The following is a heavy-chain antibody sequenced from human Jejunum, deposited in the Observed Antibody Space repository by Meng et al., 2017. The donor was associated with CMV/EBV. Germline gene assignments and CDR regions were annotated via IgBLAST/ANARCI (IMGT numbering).Heavy chain of an antibody. V-gene: IGHV3-66*02. CDR1: FRVSSND. D-gene: IGHD3-22*01. CDR3: ATAYYYDRSGYYPVFDI. CDR2: IYSGGST. Sequence: FRVSSNDRSVVRQAPGKGLEWGAGIYSGGSTYYADAVKGRFTVSRDNDQNTLHLQMNSLRPEDTAVYYCATAYYYDRSGYYPVFDIWGQGTMVTVSS. J-gene: IGHJ3*02.